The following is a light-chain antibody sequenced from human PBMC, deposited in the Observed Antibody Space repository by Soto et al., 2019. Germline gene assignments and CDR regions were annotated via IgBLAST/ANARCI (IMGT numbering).Light chain of an antibody. Sequence: ETVLTQSPGTLSLSPGERVTLSCRASQSVCSRCFAWYQQKPGQSPRLLIYGASTRATGIPVRFSGSGSGTAFTLTISRLEREDFAVYYCQHYGSTAWTCGQGTK. CDR3: QHYGSTAWT. J-gene: IGKJ1*01. CDR2: GAS. CDR1: QSVCSRC. V-gene: IGKV3-20*01.